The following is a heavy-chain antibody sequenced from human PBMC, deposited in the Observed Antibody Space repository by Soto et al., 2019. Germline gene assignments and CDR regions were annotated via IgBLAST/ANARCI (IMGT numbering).Heavy chain of an antibody. D-gene: IGHD2-15*01. CDR1: GDSVSSNSAA. CDR2: TYYRSKWYN. CDR3: ARAGNIVVAVAATHDAFDI. J-gene: IGHJ3*02. Sequence: PSQTLSLTCAISGDSVSSNSAAWNWIRQSPSRGLEWLGRTYYRSKWYNDYAVSVKSRITINPDTSKNQFSLQLNSVTPEDTAVYYCARAGNIVVAVAATHDAFDIWGQGTMVTVSS. V-gene: IGHV6-1*01.